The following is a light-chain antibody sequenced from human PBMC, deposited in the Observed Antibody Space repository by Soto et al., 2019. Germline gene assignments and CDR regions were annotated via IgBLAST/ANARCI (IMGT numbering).Light chain of an antibody. CDR3: QQRSNWPPLIT. J-gene: IGKJ3*01. CDR2: DAS. CDR1: QSVSSY. Sequence: EIVLTQSPATLSLSPGERATLSCRASQSVSSYLAWYQQKPGQAPRLLIYDASNRATGIPGRFSGSGSGTDFTLTISSLEPEDFAVYYCQQRSNWPPLITFGPGTKVDIK. V-gene: IGKV3-11*01.